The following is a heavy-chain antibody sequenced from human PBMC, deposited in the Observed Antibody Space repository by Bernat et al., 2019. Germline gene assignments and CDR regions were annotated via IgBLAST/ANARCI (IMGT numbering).Heavy chain of an antibody. Sequence: QVQLVQSGAEVKKPGASVKVSCRASGYTFIKYIIHWVRQAPGQRLEWMGWINAGSGNTKYSQNFQGRVTITRDTSASTTYMELNSLCFEETADYYCAGALFPLSNFSDPWGQGTLVSVSS. CDR1: GYTFIKYI. V-gene: IGHV1-3*01. CDR2: INAGSGNT. CDR3: AGALFPLSNFSDP. J-gene: IGHJ5*02. D-gene: IGHD1-1*01.